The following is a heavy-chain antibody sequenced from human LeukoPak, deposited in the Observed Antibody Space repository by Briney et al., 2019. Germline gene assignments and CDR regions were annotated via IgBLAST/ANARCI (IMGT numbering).Heavy chain of an antibody. CDR1: GFTFSSYA. CDR2: ISGSGGST. Sequence: PGGSLRLSCAASGFTFSSYAMSWVRQAPGKGLEWVSAISGSGGSTYYADSVKGRFTISRDNSKNTLYLQMNSLRAEDTAVYYCAKDRVVATIRGRYFDYWGQGTLVTVSS. V-gene: IGHV3-23*01. CDR3: AKDRVVATIRGRYFDY. J-gene: IGHJ4*02. D-gene: IGHD5-12*01.